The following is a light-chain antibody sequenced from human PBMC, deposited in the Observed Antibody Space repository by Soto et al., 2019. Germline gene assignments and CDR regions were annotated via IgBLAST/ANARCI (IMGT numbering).Light chain of an antibody. Sequence: AIQLTQSPSSLSASVGDRVTIPCRASPGISSALAWYQQRPGKAPKLLIYDASSLESGVPSRFSGSGSGTDFTLTISSLQPEDGATYYCQQVNSYPPITCGQGTRLEIK. CDR1: PGISSA. J-gene: IGKJ5*01. CDR3: QQVNSYPPIT. V-gene: IGKV1-13*02. CDR2: DAS.